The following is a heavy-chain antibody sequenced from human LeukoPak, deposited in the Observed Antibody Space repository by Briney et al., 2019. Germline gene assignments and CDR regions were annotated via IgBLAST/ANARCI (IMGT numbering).Heavy chain of an antibody. D-gene: IGHD3-10*01. CDR1: GFTFSSYA. Sequence: GGSLRLSCAASGFTFSSYAVHWVRQAPGKGLEWVAVISYDGSNKYYADSVKGRFTISRDNSKNTLYLQMNSLRAEDTAVYYCARGLTYYYGSGKYDYYYGMDVWGKGTTVTVSS. CDR2: ISYDGSNK. V-gene: IGHV3-30*04. CDR3: ARGLTYYYGSGKYDYYYGMDV. J-gene: IGHJ6*04.